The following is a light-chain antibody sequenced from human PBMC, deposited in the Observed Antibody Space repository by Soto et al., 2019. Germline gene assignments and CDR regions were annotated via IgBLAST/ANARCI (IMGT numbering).Light chain of an antibody. Sequence: EIVMTQSPATLSVSPGERATLSCRASQSVDSKYLAWYQQKPGQAPRILIFAASSRATGIPARFSAWGSGTDFTLTISRVDPADFAFYYCQQYFTSPITFGQGTRLEIK. J-gene: IGKJ5*01. CDR1: QSVDSKY. CDR2: AAS. CDR3: QQYFTSPIT. V-gene: IGKV3-20*01.